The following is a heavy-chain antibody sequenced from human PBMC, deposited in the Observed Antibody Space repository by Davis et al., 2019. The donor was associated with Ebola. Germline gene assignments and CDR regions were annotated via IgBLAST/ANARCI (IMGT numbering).Heavy chain of an antibody. D-gene: IGHD3-10*01. CDR3: ASRTYGSGSS. Sequence: GESLKISCAASGFTVSSNYMSWVRQAPGKGLEWVSVIYSGGSTYYADSVKGRFTISRDNSKNTLYLQMNSLRADDTAVYYCASRTYGSGSSWGQGTLVTVSS. J-gene: IGHJ5*02. CDR2: IYSGGST. V-gene: IGHV3-53*01. CDR1: GFTVSSNY.